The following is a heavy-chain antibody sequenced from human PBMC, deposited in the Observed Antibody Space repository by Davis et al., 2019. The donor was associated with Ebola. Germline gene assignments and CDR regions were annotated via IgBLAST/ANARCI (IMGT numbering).Heavy chain of an antibody. CDR3: ARFTSQLPAYFFAMDV. D-gene: IGHD6-6*01. Sequence: TLSLTCTVSGGSISGGGKYGYYWSWIRQHPGKGLEWIGYIYYSGSTYYNPSLKSRVTISIDTSKNQFSLKLTSVTAADTAIYYCARFTSQLPAYFFAMDVWGLGTTVTVSS. CDR1: GGSISGGGKYGYY. V-gene: IGHV4-31*03. CDR2: IYYSGST. J-gene: IGHJ6*02.